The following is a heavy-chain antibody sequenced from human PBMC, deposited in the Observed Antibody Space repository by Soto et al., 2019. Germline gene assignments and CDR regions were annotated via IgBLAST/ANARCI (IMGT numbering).Heavy chain of an antibody. CDR3: ARGRLELSARWFDP. Sequence: GASVKVFCKASGYTFTSYAMHWVRQAPGQRLEWMGWINAGNGNTKYSQKFQGRVTITRDTSASTAYMELSSLRSEDTAVYYCARGRLELSARWFDPWGQGTLVTSPQ. V-gene: IGHV1-3*01. J-gene: IGHJ5*02. CDR2: INAGNGNT. D-gene: IGHD1-7*01. CDR1: GYTFTSYA.